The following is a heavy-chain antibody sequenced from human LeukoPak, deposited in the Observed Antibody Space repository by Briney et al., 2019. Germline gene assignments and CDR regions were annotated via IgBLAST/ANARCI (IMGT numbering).Heavy chain of an antibody. Sequence: SETLSLTCAVYGGSFSGYYWSWIRQPPGKGLEWIGEINHRGSTNYNPSLKSRVTISVDTSKNQFSLKLSSVTAADTAVYYCARHYGSGSYYRNAYFDYWGQGTLVTVSS. J-gene: IGHJ4*02. D-gene: IGHD3-10*01. CDR1: GGSFSGYY. CDR2: INHRGST. V-gene: IGHV4-34*01. CDR3: ARHYGSGSYYRNAYFDY.